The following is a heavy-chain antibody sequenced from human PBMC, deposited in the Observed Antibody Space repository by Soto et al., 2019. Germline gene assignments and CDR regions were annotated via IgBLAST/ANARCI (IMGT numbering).Heavy chain of an antibody. J-gene: IGHJ4*02. CDR2: IHPRDSDI. Sequence: EVQLVQSGAEVKKPGESLKISCKGSGYTFTNYWLGWVRQMPGKGLEWMGIIHPRDSDIRYSPSFEGQVSISADKSISTVYLQWSSLKASDSALFYCVRRFTGTTSPIIDYWGQGTLVTVSS. CDR1: GYTFTNYW. CDR3: VRRFTGTTSPIIDY. D-gene: IGHD1-7*01. V-gene: IGHV5-51*01.